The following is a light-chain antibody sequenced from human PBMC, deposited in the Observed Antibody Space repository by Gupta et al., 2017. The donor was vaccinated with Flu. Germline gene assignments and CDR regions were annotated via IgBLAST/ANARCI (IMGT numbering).Light chain of an antibody. CDR1: SSDIGGYNY. V-gene: IGLV2-14*01. CDR3: SSYTNTNTLVL. Sequence: SSDIGGYNYVSWYQQHPGKAPKLMIFEVSNRPSGVSTRFSGSKSGNTASLTISGLQAEDEADYYCSSYTNTNTLVLFGRGTKLTVL. J-gene: IGLJ3*02. CDR2: EVS.